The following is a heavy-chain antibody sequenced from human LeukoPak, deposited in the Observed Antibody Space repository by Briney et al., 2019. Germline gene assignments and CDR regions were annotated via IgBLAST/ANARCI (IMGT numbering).Heavy chain of an antibody. Sequence: SETLSLTCTVSGGSISSSSYYWGWIRQPPGKGLEWIGSIYYSGSTYYNPSLKSRVTISVDTSKNQFSLKLSSVTAADTAVYYCASHSPAYYDILTGYYPYFDYWGQGTLVTVSS. CDR3: ASHSPAYYDILTGYYPYFDY. V-gene: IGHV4-39*01. CDR2: IYYSGST. D-gene: IGHD3-9*01. J-gene: IGHJ4*02. CDR1: GGSISSSSYY.